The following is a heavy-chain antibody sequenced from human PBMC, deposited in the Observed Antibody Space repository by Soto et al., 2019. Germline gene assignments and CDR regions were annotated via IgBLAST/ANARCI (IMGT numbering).Heavy chain of an antibody. Sequence: PSETLSLTCAVSGDSISSSVWWTWVRQPPGKGLGWIGEVFHTGDTYFNPSLRSRVAMSVDKSTNEFSLKVTSVTAADTAIYYCARKAWVRFDYWGQGALVTVSS. J-gene: IGHJ4*02. V-gene: IGHV4-4*02. CDR1: GDSISSSVW. CDR3: ARKAWVRFDY. CDR2: VFHTGDT. D-gene: IGHD7-27*01.